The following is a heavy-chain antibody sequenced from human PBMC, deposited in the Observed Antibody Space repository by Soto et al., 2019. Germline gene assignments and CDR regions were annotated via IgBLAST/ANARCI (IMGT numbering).Heavy chain of an antibody. D-gene: IGHD2-2*02. Sequence: QVQLVQSGAEVKKPGSSVKVCCKASGGTFSSYAISWVRQAPGQGLEWMGGIIPIFGTANYAQKFQGRVTITADESTSTTYMELSSLRSEDTAVYYCAAPGYCSSTSCYTAFDIWGQGTMVTVSS. J-gene: IGHJ3*02. V-gene: IGHV1-69*01. CDR1: GGTFSSYA. CDR3: AAPGYCSSTSCYTAFDI. CDR2: IIPIFGTA.